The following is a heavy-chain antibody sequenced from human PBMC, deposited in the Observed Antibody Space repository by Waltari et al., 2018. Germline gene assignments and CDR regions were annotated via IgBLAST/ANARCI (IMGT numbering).Heavy chain of an antibody. Sequence: QVQLQQWGAGLLKPSETLSLTCAVYGGSFSGYSWSWIRQPQGKGLEWIGEITHSGSTNYNPSLKSRVTISVDTSKNQFSLKLSAVTAADTAVYYCARAPQVTFGGVIVGTRFDYWGQGTLVTVSS. V-gene: IGHV4-34*01. J-gene: IGHJ4*02. CDR1: GGSFSGYS. D-gene: IGHD3-16*02. CDR3: ARAPQVTFGGVIVGTRFDY. CDR2: ITHSGST.